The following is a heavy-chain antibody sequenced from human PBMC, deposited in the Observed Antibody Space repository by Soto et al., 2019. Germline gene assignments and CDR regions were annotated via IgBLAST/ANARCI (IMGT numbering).Heavy chain of an antibody. CDR1: GFTFSSYG. CDR3: ARDGGDLVVRVLSGVDY. V-gene: IGHV3-33*01. D-gene: IGHD2-21*01. CDR2: IWYDGSNK. J-gene: IGHJ4*02. Sequence: QVQLVESGGGVVQPGRSLRLSCAASGFTFSSYGMHWVRQAPGKGLEWVAVIWYDGSNKYYADSVKGRFTISRDNSKNTLYLQMNSLRAEDTAVYYCARDGGDLVVRVLSGVDYWGQGTLVTVS.